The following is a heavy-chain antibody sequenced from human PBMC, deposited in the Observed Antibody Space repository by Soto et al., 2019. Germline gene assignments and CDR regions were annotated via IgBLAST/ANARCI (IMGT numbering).Heavy chain of an antibody. CDR3: ARHLASTVTTSDWFDP. CDR1: GFTFSSHA. CDR2: ISYDGSTT. D-gene: IGHD4-4*01. V-gene: IGHV3-30*03. Sequence: ESGGGVVQPGRSLRLSCAASGFTFSSHAMHWVRQAPGKGLEWVAIISYDGSTTYHADSVKDRFAVSRDNSKNTLYLQMNSLRTDDTAVYFCARHLASTVTTSDWFDPWGQGTLVTVSS. J-gene: IGHJ5*02.